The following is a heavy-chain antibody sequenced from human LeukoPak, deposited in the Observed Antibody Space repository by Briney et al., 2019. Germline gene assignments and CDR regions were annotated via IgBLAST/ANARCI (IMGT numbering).Heavy chain of an antibody. CDR3: ARMVRGVIDY. V-gene: IGHV4-59*01. Sequence: TSETLSLTCTVSGGSISSYYWSWIRQPPGKGLEWIGYIYYSGSTNYNPSLKSRVTISVDTSKNQFSLKLSSVTAADTAVYYCARMVRGVIDYWGQGTLVTVSS. CDR1: GGSISSYY. D-gene: IGHD3-10*01. J-gene: IGHJ4*02. CDR2: IYYSGST.